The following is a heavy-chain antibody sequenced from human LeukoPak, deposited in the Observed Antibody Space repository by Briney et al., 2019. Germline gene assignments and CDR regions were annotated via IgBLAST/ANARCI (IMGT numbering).Heavy chain of an antibody. V-gene: IGHV4-4*09. D-gene: IGHD1-26*01. J-gene: IGHJ6*03. Sequence: PSETLSLTCTVSGGSMSSYYWSWIRQPPGKGLEWIGSIYTSGSTNYKPSLKSRVTISVDTSKNLFSLKLTSVTAADTAVYYCARLLPPSGSYSYYYYYMDVWGKGTTVSVSS. CDR3: ARLLPPSGSYSYYYYYMDV. CDR1: GGSMSSYY. CDR2: IYTSGST.